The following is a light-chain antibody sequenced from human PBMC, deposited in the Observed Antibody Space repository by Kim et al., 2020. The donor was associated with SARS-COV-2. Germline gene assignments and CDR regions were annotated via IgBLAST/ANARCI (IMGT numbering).Light chain of an antibody. Sequence: DIQMTQSPSTLSAYVGDRVIITCRASQSLDDWLAWYQQKPGRAPKLLIYMASNLESGVPSRFSGSGFATEFTLTISSLQPDDFATYYCQQYKTWSFTFGPGTKVDIK. CDR1: QSLDDW. V-gene: IGKV1-5*03. CDR3: QQYKTWSFT. J-gene: IGKJ3*01. CDR2: MAS.